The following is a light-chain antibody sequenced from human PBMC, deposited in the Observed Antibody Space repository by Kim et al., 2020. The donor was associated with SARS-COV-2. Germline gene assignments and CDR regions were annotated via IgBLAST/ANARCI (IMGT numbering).Light chain of an antibody. J-gene: IGLJ3*02. V-gene: IGLV3-19*01. CDR3: NSRDSSGLHVV. CDR2: GEN. CDR1: SLRDYY. Sequence: SSELTQDPAVSVALGQTVRITCQGDSLRDYYVSWYLQKPGQAPVLVIYGENNRPSGIPDRFSGSSSGNTASLTITGAQAEDEADYYCNSRDSSGLHVVFGGGTQLTVL.